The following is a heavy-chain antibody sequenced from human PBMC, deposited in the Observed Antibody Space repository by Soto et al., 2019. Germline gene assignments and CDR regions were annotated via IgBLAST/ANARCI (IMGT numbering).Heavy chain of an antibody. CDR1: GFTFSSYA. D-gene: IGHD4-17*01. CDR2: ISGSGGST. V-gene: IGHV3-23*01. Sequence: EVQLLESGGGLVQPGGSLRLSCAASGFTFSSYAMSWVRQAPGKGLEWVSAISGSGGSTYYADSVKGRFTISRDNSKNTLYLHMNSLRAEDTAVYYCAKDLGYGDYLDYFDYWGQGTLVTVSS. CDR3: AKDLGYGDYLDYFDY. J-gene: IGHJ4*02.